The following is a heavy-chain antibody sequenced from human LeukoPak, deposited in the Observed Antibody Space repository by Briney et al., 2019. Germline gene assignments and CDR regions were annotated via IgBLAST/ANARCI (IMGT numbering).Heavy chain of an antibody. D-gene: IGHD5-18*01. CDR2: ISGSGGST. CDR1: GFTFSNYA. J-gene: IGHJ4*02. V-gene: IGHV3-23*01. Sequence: PGGSLRLSCAASGFTFSNYAVSWVRQAPGKGLEWVSSISGSGGSTYYADSVKGRFTISRDNSKNTLYLQLNSLRAEDTAVYYCAKARGYSYAIDFDYWGQGTLVTVSS. CDR3: AKARGYSYAIDFDY.